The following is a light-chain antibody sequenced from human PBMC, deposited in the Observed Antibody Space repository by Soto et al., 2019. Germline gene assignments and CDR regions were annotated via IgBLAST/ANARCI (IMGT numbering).Light chain of an antibody. CDR1: NTDVGQDKS. Sequence: QSALTQPASVSGSRGQSIIISCVGRNTDVGQDKSVSWYQQGPGKAPKLLIFEVTNRPSGVSNRFSGSRSGNTASLTISGLQPDDEGDYFCVSYTDTDTRVFGTGTKVTVL. J-gene: IGLJ1*01. CDR2: EVT. V-gene: IGLV2-14*01. CDR3: VSYTDTDTRV.